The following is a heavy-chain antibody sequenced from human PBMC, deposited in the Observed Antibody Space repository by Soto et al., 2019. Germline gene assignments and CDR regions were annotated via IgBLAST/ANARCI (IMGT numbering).Heavy chain of an antibody. CDR1: GFTFSDSA. V-gene: IGHV3-73*01. J-gene: IGHJ6*03. Sequence: EVQLVESGGGLVQPGGSLKLSCAASGFTFSDSAMHWVRQASGKGLEWVGRIRSKPNTDATAYAASVKGRFTISRDDSKNTAYLQMNIQKTEDTAVYYCTRHVDCSGGSCYSGYYYYMDVWGKGTTVTVSS. D-gene: IGHD2-15*01. CDR2: IRSKPNTDAT. CDR3: TRHVDCSGGSCYSGYYYYMDV.